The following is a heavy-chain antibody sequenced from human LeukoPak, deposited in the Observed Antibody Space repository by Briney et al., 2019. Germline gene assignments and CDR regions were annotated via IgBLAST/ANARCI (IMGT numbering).Heavy chain of an antibody. V-gene: IGHV4-39*07. CDR1: GGSISSSSYY. J-gene: IGHJ4*02. D-gene: IGHD3-10*01. CDR3: ARGVVRGAVPFDY. Sequence: SETLSLTCTVSGGSISSSSYYWGWIRQPPGKGLEWIGSIYYSGSTYYNPSLKSRVTISVDTSKNQFSLKLSSVTAADTAVYYCARGVVRGAVPFDYWGQGTLVTVSS. CDR2: IYYSGST.